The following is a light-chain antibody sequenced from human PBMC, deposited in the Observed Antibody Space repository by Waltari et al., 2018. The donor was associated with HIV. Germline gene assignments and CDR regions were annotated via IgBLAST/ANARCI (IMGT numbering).Light chain of an antibody. J-gene: IGLJ2*01. CDR1: TSNLRAAYD. Sequence: QSALTQPPSVSGAPGQTVTISCTGTTSNLRAAYDVHCSQQFQGGASNLLIPAGNRRPSGVPHRVSVSKSGNSASLTISGLQADDEAEYDCQSHDDFVGSREFGGG. CDR2: AGN. CDR3: QSHDDFVGSRE. V-gene: IGLV1-40*01.